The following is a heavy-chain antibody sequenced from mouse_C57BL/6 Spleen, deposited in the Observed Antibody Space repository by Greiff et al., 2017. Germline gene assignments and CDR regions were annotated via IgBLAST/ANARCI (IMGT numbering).Heavy chain of an antibody. CDR1: GYAFSSSW. D-gene: IGHD1-1*01. J-gene: IGHJ2*01. V-gene: IGHV1-82*01. CDR3: SRGVITTPYFDY. Sequence: VQLQQSGPELVKPGASVKISCKASGYAFSSSWMNWVKQRPGKGLEWIGRIYPGDGDTNYNGKFKGKATLTADKSSSTAYMQLSSLTSEDSAVYFCSRGVITTPYFDYWGQGTTRTVSS. CDR2: IYPGDGDT.